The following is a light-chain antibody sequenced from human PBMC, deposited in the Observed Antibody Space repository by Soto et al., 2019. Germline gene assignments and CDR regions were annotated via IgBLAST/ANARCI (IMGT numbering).Light chain of an antibody. Sequence: QPVLTQSPSASASLGASVKLTCTLSSGHSSYAIAWHQQQPEKGPRYLMKLNGDGSHSKGDGIPDRFSGSSSGAERYLTISSLQSEEEADYYCQTWGSGTVVFGGGTKLTVL. CDR1: SGHSSYA. CDR3: QTWGSGTVV. J-gene: IGLJ2*01. V-gene: IGLV4-69*01. CDR2: LNGDGSH.